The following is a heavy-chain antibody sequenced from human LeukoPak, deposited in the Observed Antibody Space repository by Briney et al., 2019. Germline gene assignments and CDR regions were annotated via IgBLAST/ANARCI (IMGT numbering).Heavy chain of an antibody. CDR1: GFTFSNYW. CDR2: IKQDGSEK. V-gene: IGHV3-7*02. J-gene: IGHJ3*02. D-gene: IGHD5-12*01. CDR3: ARTAGYRSIVFDI. Sequence: GGSLRLSCAASGFTFSNYWMSWVRQAPGKGLEWVANIKQDGSEKYYVDSVKGRFTISRDNAKNSLYLQMNSLRAEDTAVYNCARTAGYRSIVFDIWGQGTMVTVSS.